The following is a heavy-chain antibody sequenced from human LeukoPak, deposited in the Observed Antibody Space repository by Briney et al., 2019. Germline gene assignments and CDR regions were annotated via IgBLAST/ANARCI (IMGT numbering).Heavy chain of an antibody. J-gene: IGHJ3*02. CDR3: ARGGLPYYDFWSGYLGAFDI. CDR1: GFTFSSYA. Sequence: PGGSLRLSCAASGFTFSSYAMSWVRQAPGKGLEWVSAISGSGGSTYYADSVKGRFTISRDNAKNSLYLQMNSLRAEDTAVYYCARGGLPYYDFWSGYLGAFDIWGQGTMVTVSS. V-gene: IGHV3-23*01. D-gene: IGHD3-3*01. CDR2: ISGSGGST.